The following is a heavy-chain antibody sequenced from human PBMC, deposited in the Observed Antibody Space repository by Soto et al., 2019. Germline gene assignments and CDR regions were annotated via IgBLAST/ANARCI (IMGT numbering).Heavy chain of an antibody. CDR2: VSYDATNK. Sequence: QVQLVESGGGVVRPGNSLTLACAASGFTFSGIAMHWVRQAPGKGLEWVAVVSYDATNKFYGESVKGRFTVSRDNSKHTLYLHMTSLRPEDTSTYYWAKALSFTSSALDSWGQGSLVIVS. J-gene: IGHJ5*02. CDR1: GFTFSGIA. D-gene: IGHD2-2*01. CDR3: AKALSFTSSALDS. V-gene: IGHV3-30*18.